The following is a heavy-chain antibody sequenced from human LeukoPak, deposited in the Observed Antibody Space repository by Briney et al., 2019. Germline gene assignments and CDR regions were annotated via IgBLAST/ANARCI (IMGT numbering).Heavy chain of an antibody. J-gene: IGHJ1*01. Sequence: PSETLSLTCAVYGGSFSGYYWSWIRQPPGNGLEWIGEINHSGSTNYNPSLKSRVTISVDTSKNQFSLKLSSVTAADTAVYYCARVRWGYDSSVYFQHWGQGTLVTVSS. D-gene: IGHD3-22*01. CDR1: GGSFSGYY. CDR2: INHSGST. CDR3: ARVRWGYDSSVYFQH. V-gene: IGHV4-34*01.